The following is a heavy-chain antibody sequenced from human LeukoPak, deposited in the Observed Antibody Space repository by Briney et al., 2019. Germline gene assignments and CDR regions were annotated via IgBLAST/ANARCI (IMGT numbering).Heavy chain of an antibody. CDR1: GGSTNNFY. Sequence: PSETLSLTCAVTGGSTNNFYWNWIRQSPGQGLEWIGNMYYRGSTQYNPSLKSRVTLSVDTSKKQFSLKLTSVTAADTAVYYCARDSRHFGSGIYGFDIWGQGTMVTVSS. CDR2: MYYRGST. V-gene: IGHV4-59*01. CDR3: ARDSRHFGSGIYGFDI. D-gene: IGHD3-10*01. J-gene: IGHJ3*02.